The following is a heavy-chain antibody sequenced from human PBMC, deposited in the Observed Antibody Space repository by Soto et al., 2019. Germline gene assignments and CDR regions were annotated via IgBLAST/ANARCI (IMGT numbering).Heavy chain of an antibody. D-gene: IGHD3-9*01. J-gene: IGHJ5*02. CDR3: AREKTYYDILTGYYWFDP. V-gene: IGHV4-34*01. CDR2: IDHSGST. CDR1: GGSFSGYY. Sequence: PSETLSLTCAFYGGSFSGYYWSWIRQPPRKGLEWIGEIDHSGSTNYNPSLKSRVTISLDTSKNQFSLKLSSVTAADTAVYYCAREKTYYDILTGYYWFDPWGQGTLVTVSS.